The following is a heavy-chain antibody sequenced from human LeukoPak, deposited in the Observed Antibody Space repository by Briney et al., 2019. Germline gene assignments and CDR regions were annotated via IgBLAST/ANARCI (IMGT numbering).Heavy chain of an antibody. Sequence: PGGSLRLSCAASGFTFSSYAMSWVRQAPGKGLGWVAAISTTSGNIYYADSVKGRFTISRDNAKNSLYLQMNGLRVEDTALYYCARRAPSHDFDDWGQGTLVTVSS. CDR1: GFTFSSYA. V-gene: IGHV3-21*01. CDR2: ISTTSGNI. CDR3: ARRAPSHDFDD. J-gene: IGHJ4*02.